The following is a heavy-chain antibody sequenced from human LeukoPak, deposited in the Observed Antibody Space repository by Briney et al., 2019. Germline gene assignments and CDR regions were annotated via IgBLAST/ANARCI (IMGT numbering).Heavy chain of an antibody. V-gene: IGHV1-2*02. CDR2: INPNTGGS. Sequence: ASVKVSCKASGYTFTDFYIHWVRQAPGQGLEWVGWINPNTGGSNYEQKFQGRIILTRDTSISTAYMELSRLRFDDTALYYCARLPTVNSRDWSDPWGQGTLVTVSS. D-gene: IGHD4-17*01. CDR1: GYTFTDFY. J-gene: IGHJ5*02. CDR3: ARLPTVNSRDWSDP.